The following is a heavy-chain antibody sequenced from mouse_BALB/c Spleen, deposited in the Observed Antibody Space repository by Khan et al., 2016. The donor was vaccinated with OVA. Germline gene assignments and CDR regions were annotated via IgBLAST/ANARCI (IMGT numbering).Heavy chain of an antibody. CDR2: ISTYSGNT. V-gene: IGHV1S137*01. CDR3: AGPAYDGYYDY. CDR1: GYTFTDYA. Sequence: QVQLQQSGPELVRPGVSVKISCKGSGYTFTDYAMYWVKQSHAESLEWIGLISTYSGNTNYNQKFKGKATMTVDKSSTTAYMELASLTSEDSAIYYCAGPAYDGYYDYWGQGTTLTVSS. J-gene: IGHJ2*01. D-gene: IGHD2-3*01.